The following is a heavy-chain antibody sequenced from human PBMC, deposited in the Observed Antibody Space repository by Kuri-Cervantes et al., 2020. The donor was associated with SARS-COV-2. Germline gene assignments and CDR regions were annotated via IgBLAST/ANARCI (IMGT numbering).Heavy chain of an antibody. V-gene: IGHV4-31*03. J-gene: IGHJ4*02. CDR3: ASFSSVESGRDDY. CDR1: GGSISSGGYY. Sequence: LRLSCTVSGGSISSGGYYWSWIRQHPGKGLEWIGYIYYSGSIYYNPSLKSRVAISVDTSKNQFSLKLSSVTAADTAVYYCASFSSVESGRDDYWGQGTLVTVSS. D-gene: IGHD2/OR15-2a*01. CDR2: IYYSGSI.